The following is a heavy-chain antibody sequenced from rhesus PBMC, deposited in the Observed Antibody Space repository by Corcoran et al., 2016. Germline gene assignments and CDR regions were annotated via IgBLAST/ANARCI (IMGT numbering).Heavy chain of an antibody. CDR2: IYGSSWST. Sequence: QVQLQESGPGLVKPSETLSLTCAVSGYSISSNYWSWIRQPPGKGLEWIGYIYGSSWSTYYNPSLKCRGTISTDTYKNQFSLKLSSVTAADTAVYYWARGPGGLDSWGQGVVVTVSS. CDR1: GYSISSNY. J-gene: IGHJ6*01. V-gene: IGHV4-147*01. CDR3: ARGPGGLDS.